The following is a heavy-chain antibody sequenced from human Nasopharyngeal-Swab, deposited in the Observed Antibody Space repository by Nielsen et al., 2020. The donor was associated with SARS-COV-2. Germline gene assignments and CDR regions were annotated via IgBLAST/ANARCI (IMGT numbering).Heavy chain of an antibody. D-gene: IGHD2-2*01. CDR2: INHSGSA. J-gene: IGHJ6*03. CDR1: GGSLSASY. V-gene: IGHV4-34*01. Sequence: SETLSLTCAVYGGSLSASYWGWIRQPPGKGLEWIAEINHSGSANYNPSLKSRVTLSVDTSMNQFSLELSSVTAADTAVYYCARSLSRIVPAPILGLGPFYYYYYMDVWGKGTTVTVSS. CDR3: ARSLSRIVPAPILGLGPFYYYYYMDV.